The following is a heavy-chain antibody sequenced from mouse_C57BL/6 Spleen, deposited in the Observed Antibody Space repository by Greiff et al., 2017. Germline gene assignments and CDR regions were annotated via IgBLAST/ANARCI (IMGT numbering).Heavy chain of an antibody. V-gene: IGHV1-20*01. Sequence: SGPELVKPGDSVKISCKASGYSFTGYFMNWVMQSHGKSLEWIGRINPYNGDTFYNQKFKGKATLTVDKSSSTAHMELRSLTSEDSAVYYCARWEGDYDGGFAYWGQGTLVTVSA. CDR2: INPYNGDT. J-gene: IGHJ3*01. D-gene: IGHD2-4*01. CDR3: ARWEGDYDGGFAY. CDR1: GYSFTGYF.